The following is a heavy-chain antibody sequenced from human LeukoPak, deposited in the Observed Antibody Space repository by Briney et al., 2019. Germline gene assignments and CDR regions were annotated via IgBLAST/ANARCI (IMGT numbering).Heavy chain of an antibody. Sequence: GGSLRLSCAASGFTFSDYYMNWVRQAPGKGLEWVSYITSRGSTIYYADSVKGRFTMSRDNAKNSLYLQMNSLRAEDTAVYYCATSSAYYYFDFDYWGQGTLVTVSS. CDR2: ITSRGSTI. CDR1: GFTFSDYY. D-gene: IGHD3-22*01. V-gene: IGHV3-69-1*02. CDR3: ATSSAYYYFDFDY. J-gene: IGHJ4*02.